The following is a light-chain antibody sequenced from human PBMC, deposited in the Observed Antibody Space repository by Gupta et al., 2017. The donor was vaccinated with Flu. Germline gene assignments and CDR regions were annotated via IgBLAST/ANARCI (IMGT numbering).Light chain of an antibody. V-gene: IGLV2-14*01. CDR3: SSKTSSSALV. Sequence: QSALTQAASVSGSPGQSITISCTGSSSDLGGTNYVSWYQQHPGKAPKLIIYEVSNRPSGVSNRFSGSKSGNTASLTISGLRAEDEGDYYGSSKTSSSALVFGGGTRLTVL. J-gene: IGLJ3*02. CDR1: SSDLGGTNY. CDR2: EVS.